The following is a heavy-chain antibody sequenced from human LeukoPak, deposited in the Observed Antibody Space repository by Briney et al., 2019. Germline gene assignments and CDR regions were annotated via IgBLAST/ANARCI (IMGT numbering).Heavy chain of an antibody. Sequence: GGSLRLSCAASGFTFSSYAIHWVRWAPGKGLEYVSGISYDGTGTYYANSVKGRFTISRDNSRNTLYLQMGSLRAEDMAVYYCARVGASGWFAYWGQGTLVTVSS. D-gene: IGHD6-19*01. CDR2: ISYDGTGT. CDR1: GFTFSSYA. V-gene: IGHV3-64*01. CDR3: ARVGASGWFAY. J-gene: IGHJ5*01.